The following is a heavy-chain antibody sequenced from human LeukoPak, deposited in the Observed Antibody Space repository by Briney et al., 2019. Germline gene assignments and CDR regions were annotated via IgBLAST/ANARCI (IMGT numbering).Heavy chain of an antibody. J-gene: IGHJ3*02. CDR2: MNPNSGNT. CDR3: ARGLRISGSYDELAFDI. CDR1: GYTFTSYD. Sequence: GASVKVSCKTSGYTFTSYDINWVRQATGQGLEWMGWMNPNSGNTGYAQKFQGRVTMTRNTSISTAYMELSSLRSEDTAVYYCARGLRISGSYDELAFDIWGQGTMVTVSS. V-gene: IGHV1-8*01. D-gene: IGHD1-26*01.